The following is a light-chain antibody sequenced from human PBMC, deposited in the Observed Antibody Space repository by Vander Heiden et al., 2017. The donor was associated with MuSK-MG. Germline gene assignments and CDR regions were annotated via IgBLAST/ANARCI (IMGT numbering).Light chain of an antibody. Sequence: DIQMAQSPSSLPASVGDGVTITCRASQSISSYLNWYQQKPGRAPRLLIYAASSLQGGVPSRFSGSGSGTDFTLSISSLQPEDFATYYCQQSDSVPPTFGQGTKLEIK. V-gene: IGKV1-39*01. J-gene: IGKJ2*01. CDR3: QQSDSVPPT. CDR2: AAS. CDR1: QSISSY.